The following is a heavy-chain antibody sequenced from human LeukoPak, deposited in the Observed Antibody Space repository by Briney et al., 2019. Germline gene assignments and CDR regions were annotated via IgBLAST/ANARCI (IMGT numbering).Heavy chain of an antibody. CDR3: ARSGSYYYDSSGSFFDY. J-gene: IGHJ4*02. V-gene: IGHV4-59*01. Sequence: ESSETLSLTCTVSGGSISSYYWSWIRQPPGKGLEWIGYIYYSGSTNYNPSLKSRVTISVDTSKNQFSLKLSSVTAADTAVYYCARSGSYYYDSSGSFFDYWGQGTLVTVSS. CDR2: IYYSGST. CDR1: GGSISSYY. D-gene: IGHD3-22*01.